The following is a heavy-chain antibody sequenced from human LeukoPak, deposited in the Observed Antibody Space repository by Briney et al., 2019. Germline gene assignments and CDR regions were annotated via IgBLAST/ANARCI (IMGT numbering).Heavy chain of an antibody. Sequence: GESLKISCKGSGYSFISYWIGWVRQMPGKGLEWMGIIYPGDSDTRYSPSFQGQVTISGDKSISTAYLQWSSLKASDTAMYYCARHPRYFDALTRRDYYYYMDVWGKGTTVTVS. D-gene: IGHD3-9*01. V-gene: IGHV5-51*01. CDR3: ARHPRYFDALTRRDYYYYMDV. CDR1: GYSFISYW. CDR2: IYPGDSDT. J-gene: IGHJ6*03.